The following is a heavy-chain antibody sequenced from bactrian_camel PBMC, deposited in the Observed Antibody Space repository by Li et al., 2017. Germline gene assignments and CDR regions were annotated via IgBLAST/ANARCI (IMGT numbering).Heavy chain of an antibody. J-gene: IGHJ6*01. V-gene: IGHV3S6*01. D-gene: IGHD2*01. CDR1: GFTFSSVG. CDR3: AKAALVVVGIYFGY. CDR2: IYSDGSKT. Sequence: HVQLVESGGGSVQAGGSLKLSCAAPGFTFSSVGMSWVRQAPGKGLEWVSLIYSDGSKTYYADSVKGRFTISRDNAKNTLYLQLNSLKTEDTAMYYCAKAALVVVGIYFGYWGQGTQVTVS.